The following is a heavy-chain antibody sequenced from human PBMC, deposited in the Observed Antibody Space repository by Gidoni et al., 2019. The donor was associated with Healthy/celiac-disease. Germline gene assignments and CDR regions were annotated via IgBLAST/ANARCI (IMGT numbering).Heavy chain of an antibody. CDR3: ARDTYYYDSSGLPQNWFDP. CDR2: INPNSGGT. D-gene: IGHD3-22*01. J-gene: IGHJ5*02. Sequence: GQGLEWMGWINPNSGGTNYAQQFQGRVTMTRDTPISTAYMELSRLRSDDTAVYYCARDTYYYDSSGLPQNWFDPWGQGTLVTVSS. V-gene: IGHV1-2*02.